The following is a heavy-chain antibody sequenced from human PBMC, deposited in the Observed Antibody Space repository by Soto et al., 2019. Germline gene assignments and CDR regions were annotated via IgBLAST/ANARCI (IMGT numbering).Heavy chain of an antibody. J-gene: IGHJ4*02. V-gene: IGHV3-64*02. D-gene: IGHD3-22*01. CDR2: VTGNGGST. Sequence: EVQLVESGEGLVQPGGSLRLSCAASGFTFSRYAMHWVRQAPGKGLDYVSAVTGNGGSTYYADSVKNIFTISRDNSKNTLFLQMGNLRAEDTAVYFCSRVFYDSGGNYYDFWGQGALVTVSS. CDR1: GFTFSRYA. CDR3: SRVFYDSGGNYYDF.